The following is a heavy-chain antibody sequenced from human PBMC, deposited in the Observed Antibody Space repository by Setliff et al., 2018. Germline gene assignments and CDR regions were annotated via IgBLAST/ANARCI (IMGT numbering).Heavy chain of an antibody. CDR1: GGSISNNY. D-gene: IGHD3-22*01. CDR2: IYSSGST. CDR3: ARESRYYYDNLGTLDY. V-gene: IGHV4-4*08. J-gene: IGHJ4*02. Sequence: PSETLSLTCTVSGGSISNNYWNLIRQPPGKGLQWIGYIYSSGSTYYSPSLKSRVSISVDTSKNQFSLKLSSVTAADTAVYYCARESRYYYDNLGTLDYWGQGTLVTVSS.